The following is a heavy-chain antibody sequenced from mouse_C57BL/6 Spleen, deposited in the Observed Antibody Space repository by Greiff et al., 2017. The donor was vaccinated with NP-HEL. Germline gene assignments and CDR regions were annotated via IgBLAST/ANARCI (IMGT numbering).Heavy chain of an antibody. CDR1: GFTFSDYY. V-gene: IGHV5-16*01. Sequence: EVMLVESEGGLVQPGSSMKLSCTASGFTFSDYYMAWVRQVPEKGLEWVANINYDGSSTYYLDSLKSRFIISRDNAKNILYLQMSSLKSEDTATYYCARVGLGRMGYYFGYWGQGTTLTVSS. CDR2: INYDGSST. J-gene: IGHJ2*01. CDR3: ARVGLGRMGYYFGY. D-gene: IGHD4-1*01.